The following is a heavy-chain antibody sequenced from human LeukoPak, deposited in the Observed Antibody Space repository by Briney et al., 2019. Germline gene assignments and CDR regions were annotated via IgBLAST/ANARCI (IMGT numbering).Heavy chain of an antibody. J-gene: IGHJ4*02. D-gene: IGHD3-22*01. CDR1: GGTFSSYA. CDR2: IIPIFGTA. CDR3: ASLSTYYYDSSGYYYGPIGFDY. Sequence: SVKVSCKASGGTFSSYAISWVRQAPGQGLEWMGGIIPIFGTANYAQKLQGRVTITTDESTSTAYMELSSLRSEDTAVYYCASLSTYYYDSSGYYYGPIGFDYWGQGTLVTVSS. V-gene: IGHV1-69*05.